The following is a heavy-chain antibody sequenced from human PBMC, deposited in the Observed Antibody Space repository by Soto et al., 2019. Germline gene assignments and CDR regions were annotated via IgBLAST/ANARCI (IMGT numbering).Heavy chain of an antibody. CDR2: IYYSGST. D-gene: IGHD2-8*02. Sequence: QLQLQESGPGLVKPSETLSLTCTVSGGSISSSSYYWGWIRQPPGKGLEWIGSIYYSGSTYYNPSLKSRVTISVDTSKNQFSLKLSSVTAADTAVYYCARPKGTVAQGWFDPWGQGTLVTVSS. V-gene: IGHV4-39*01. CDR3: ARPKGTVAQGWFDP. CDR1: GGSISSSSYY. J-gene: IGHJ5*02.